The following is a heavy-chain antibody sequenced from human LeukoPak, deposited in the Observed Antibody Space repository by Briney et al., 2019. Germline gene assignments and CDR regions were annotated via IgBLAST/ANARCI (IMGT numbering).Heavy chain of an antibody. CDR1: GYTFTSHG. Sequence: ASVKVSCKASGYTFTSHGISWVRQAPGQGLEWMGWISAYNGNTDYAQKPQGRVTMTTDTSTSTAYMELRSLRSDDTAMYYCARVRIAVAGTDFDFWGQGTLVTVSS. J-gene: IGHJ4*02. D-gene: IGHD6-19*01. CDR3: ARVRIAVAGTDFDF. V-gene: IGHV1-18*01. CDR2: ISAYNGNT.